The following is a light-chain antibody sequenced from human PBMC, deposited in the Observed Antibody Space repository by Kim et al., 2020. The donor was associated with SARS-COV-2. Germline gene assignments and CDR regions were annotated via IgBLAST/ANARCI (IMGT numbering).Light chain of an antibody. CDR2: KAS. J-gene: IGKJ4*01. CDR3: QQYNSYLLT. V-gene: IGKV1-5*03. Sequence: DIQMTQSPSTLSASVGDRVTITCRASQSISSWLAWYQQKPGKAPKLLIYKASSLETGVPSRFSGSGSGTEFTLTISSLQPDDFATYYCQQYNSYLLTFGGGTKVDIK. CDR1: QSISSW.